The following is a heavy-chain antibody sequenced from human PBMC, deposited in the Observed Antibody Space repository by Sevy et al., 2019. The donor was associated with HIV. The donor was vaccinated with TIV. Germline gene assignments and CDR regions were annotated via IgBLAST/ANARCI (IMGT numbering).Heavy chain of an antibody. D-gene: IGHD3-10*01. CDR1: GYSFTSYW. Sequence: GESLKISCKGSGYSFTSYWIGWVRQMPGKGLEWMGIIYPGDSDTRYSLSFQGQVTISADKSISTAYLQWSSLKASDTAMYYCARRITMVRGVAYYFDYWGQGTLVTVSS. V-gene: IGHV5-51*01. CDR3: ARRITMVRGVAYYFDY. CDR2: IYPGDSDT. J-gene: IGHJ4*02.